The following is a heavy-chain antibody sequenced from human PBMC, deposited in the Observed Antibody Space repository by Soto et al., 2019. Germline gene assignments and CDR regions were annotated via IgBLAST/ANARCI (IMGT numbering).Heavy chain of an antibody. CDR2: ISPIIGII. CDR3: AGDPDSHYNDSHASSYP. J-gene: IGHJ5*02. D-gene: IGHD4-4*01. V-gene: IGHV1-69*08. Sequence: QVQLVQSGAEVKKPGSSVKVSCKASGGTFSTYTITWVRQAPGQGLEWMGRISPIIGIINYAQKFQARVTMSADKFTGTAYMELTRLRSDDTAVYYCAGDPDSHYNDSHASSYPWGQGTLVTVSS. CDR1: GGTFSTYT.